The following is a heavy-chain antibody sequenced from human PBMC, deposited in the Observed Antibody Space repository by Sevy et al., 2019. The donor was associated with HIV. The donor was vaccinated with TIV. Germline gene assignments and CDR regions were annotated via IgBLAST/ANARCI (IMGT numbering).Heavy chain of an antibody. CDR2: INHSGST. CDR1: GGSFSGYY. V-gene: IGHV4-34*01. J-gene: IGHJ6*02. CDR3: ARGRPLLWFRELPAGYYYYGMDV. D-gene: IGHD3-10*01. Sequence: SETLSLTCAVYGGSFSGYYWSWIRQPPGKGLEWIGEINHSGSTNYNPSLKSRVTISVDTSKNQFSLKLSSVTAADTAVYYCARGRPLLWFRELPAGYYYYGMDVWGQGTTVTVSS.